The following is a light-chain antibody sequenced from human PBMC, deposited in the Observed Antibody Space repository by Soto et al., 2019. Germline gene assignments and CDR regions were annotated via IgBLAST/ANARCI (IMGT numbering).Light chain of an antibody. V-gene: IGKV1-5*01. Sequence: IQLTHSPSTLSAAVLYSVTITCRASQNIRNLLAWYQQKPGKAPKPLIYDASTLKTGVPSRFSGSGSGSEFNFTISGLQPDDFATYFCQQYNTYSTFGQGTRLEIK. CDR3: QQYNTYST. CDR2: DAS. CDR1: QNIRNL. J-gene: IGKJ5*01.